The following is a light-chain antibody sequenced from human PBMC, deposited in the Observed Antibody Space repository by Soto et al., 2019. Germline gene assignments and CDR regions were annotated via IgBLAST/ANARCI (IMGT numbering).Light chain of an antibody. CDR1: QSVSSSY. V-gene: IGKV3-20*01. CDR2: GAS. J-gene: IGKJ5*01. Sequence: EIVLTQSPGTLSLSPGERATLSCRASQSVSSSYLVWYQQKPGQAPRLLIYGASSRATGIPDRFSGSGSGTDFNLTISRLEPEDFAVYYCQQYGTSPITFGQGTRLEIK. CDR3: QQYGTSPIT.